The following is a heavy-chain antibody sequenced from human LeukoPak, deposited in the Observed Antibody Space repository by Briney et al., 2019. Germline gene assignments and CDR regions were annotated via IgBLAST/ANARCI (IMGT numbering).Heavy chain of an antibody. V-gene: IGHV4-39*01. CDR1: GGSISCSSYY. D-gene: IGHD3-22*01. CDR3: ASMSGYYYVRGPPIDY. Sequence: LETLSLTCTVSGGSISCSSYYWGWIRHPPGKGLEWLGSIYYSGITYYNPSLKSRVTISVDTSKNQFSLKLSSVTAADTAVYYCASMSGYYYVRGPPIDYWGQGTLVTVSS. J-gene: IGHJ4*02. CDR2: IYYSGIT.